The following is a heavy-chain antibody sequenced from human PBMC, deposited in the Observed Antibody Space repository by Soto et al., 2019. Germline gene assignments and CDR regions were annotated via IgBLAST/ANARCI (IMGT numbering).Heavy chain of an antibody. CDR2: IKQDGSEK. Sequence: GGSLRLSCAASGFTFSSYWMSWVRQAPGKGLEWVTNIKQDGSEKYYVDSVKGRFTISRDNAKNSLYLQMNSLRAEDTAVYYCARASDYDFWSGMFDPWGQGTLVTVSS. J-gene: IGHJ5*02. CDR1: GFTFSSYW. CDR3: ARASDYDFWSGMFDP. D-gene: IGHD3-3*01. V-gene: IGHV3-7*01.